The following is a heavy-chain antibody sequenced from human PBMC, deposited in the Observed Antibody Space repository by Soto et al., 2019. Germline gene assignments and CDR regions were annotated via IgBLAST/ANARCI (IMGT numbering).Heavy chain of an antibody. V-gene: IGHV4-34*01. Sequence: SETLSLTCAVYGGSFSGYYWSWIRQPPRKGLEWIGEINHSGSTNYNPSLKSRVTISVDTSKNQFSLKLSSVTAADTAVYYCARGGYCSSTSCKSPYYYYYMDVWGKGTTVTVSS. D-gene: IGHD2-2*01. CDR3: ARGGYCSSTSCKSPYYYYYMDV. CDR2: INHSGST. J-gene: IGHJ6*03. CDR1: GGSFSGYY.